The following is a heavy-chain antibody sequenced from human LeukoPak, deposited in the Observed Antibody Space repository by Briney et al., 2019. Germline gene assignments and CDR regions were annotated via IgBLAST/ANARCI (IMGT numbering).Heavy chain of an antibody. CDR1: GFTFSSYG. CDR3: AKESWVDYYGSGSYDY. J-gene: IGHJ4*02. D-gene: IGHD3-10*01. Sequence: GGTLRLSCAASGFTFSSYGMSWVRQAPGKGLEWVSAISGSGGSTYYADSVKGRFTISRDNSKSTLYLQMNSLRAEDTAVYYCAKESWVDYYGSGSYDYWGQGTLVTVSS. CDR2: ISGSGGST. V-gene: IGHV3-23*01.